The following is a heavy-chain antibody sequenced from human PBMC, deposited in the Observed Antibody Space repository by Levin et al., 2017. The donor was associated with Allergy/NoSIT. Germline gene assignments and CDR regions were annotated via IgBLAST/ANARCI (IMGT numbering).Heavy chain of an antibody. V-gene: IGHV3-13*01. D-gene: IGHD2-21*01. CDR2: IGTAGDT. CDR3: ARGGGGEYYYYGMDG. CDR1: GFTFSSYD. J-gene: IGHJ6*02. Sequence: GESLKISCAASGFTFSSYDMHWVRQATGKGLEWVSAIGTAGDTYYPGSVKGRFTISRENAKNSLYLQMNSLRAGDTAVYYCARGGGGEYYYYGMDGWGQGTTVTVSS.